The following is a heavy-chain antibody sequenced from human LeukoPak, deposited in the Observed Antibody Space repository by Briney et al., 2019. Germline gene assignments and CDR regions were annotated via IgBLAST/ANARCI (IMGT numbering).Heavy chain of an antibody. Sequence: PGGSLRLSCAASGFTCSSYWIHWVRQAPGKGLEWVANIKQDGSEKDYVDSVKGRFTVSRDNAKNALFLQMNSLRAADTAVYYCVRSAVPFALDLWGQGTMVTVSS. CDR3: VRSAVPFALDL. CDR2: IKQDGSEK. J-gene: IGHJ3*01. CDR1: GFTCSSYW. V-gene: IGHV3-7*01.